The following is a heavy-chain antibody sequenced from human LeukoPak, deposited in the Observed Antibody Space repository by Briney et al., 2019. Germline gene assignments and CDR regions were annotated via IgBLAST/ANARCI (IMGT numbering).Heavy chain of an antibody. CDR3: ARDNGDYVAFDI. CDR1: GYTFTSYG. CDR2: ISAYNGNT. Sequence: ASVKVSCKASGYTFTSYGISWVRQAPGQGLEWMGWISAYNGNTNYAQKLQGRVTMTTDTSTSTVYMELRSLRSDDTAVYYCARDNGDYVAFDIWGQGTMVTVSS. V-gene: IGHV1-18*01. D-gene: IGHD4-17*01. J-gene: IGHJ3*02.